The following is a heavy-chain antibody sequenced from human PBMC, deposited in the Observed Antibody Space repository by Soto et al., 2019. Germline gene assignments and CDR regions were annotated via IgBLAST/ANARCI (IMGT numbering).Heavy chain of an antibody. CDR3: AKNTVTTGGDFGMDV. J-gene: IGHJ6*02. V-gene: IGHV3-23*01. D-gene: IGHD4-4*01. Sequence: GSLRLSCAASGFTFSSYAMSWVRQAPGEGLGGVSAISGSGGSTYYADSVKGRFTISRDNSKNTLYLQMNSLRAEDTAVYYCAKNTVTTGGDFGMDVWGQGTTVTVSS. CDR1: GFTFSSYA. CDR2: ISGSGGST.